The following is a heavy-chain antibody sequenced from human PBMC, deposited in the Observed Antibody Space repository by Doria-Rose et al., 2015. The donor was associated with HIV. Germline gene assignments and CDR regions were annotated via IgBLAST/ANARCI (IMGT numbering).Heavy chain of an antibody. CDR1: GVSLSSPGMG. D-gene: IGHD6-13*01. Sequence: QITLKESGPVLVKPVETLTLTSTVSGVSLSSPGMGVSRIRQPPGKALEWLANIFSDDERSYKTSLKSRLTISRGTSKSQVVLTMTDMDSVDTATYYCARIKSSRWYHKYYFDFWGQGTLVIVSA. CDR2: IFSDDER. V-gene: IGHV2-26*01. CDR3: ARIKSSRWYHKYYFDF. J-gene: IGHJ4*02.